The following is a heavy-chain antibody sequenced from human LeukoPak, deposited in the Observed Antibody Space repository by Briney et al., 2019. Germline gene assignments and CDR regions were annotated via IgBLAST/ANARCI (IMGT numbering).Heavy chain of an antibody. CDR2: IYYSGST. CDR1: GGSISSYY. Sequence: SETLSLTCTVSGGSISSYYWSWIRQPPGKGLEWIGYIYYSGSTNYNPSLKSRVSISVDTSKNQFSLKLSSVTAADTAVYYCARDRGYSYGYGFDYWGQGTLVTVSS. CDR3: ARDRGYSYGYGFDY. J-gene: IGHJ4*02. D-gene: IGHD5-18*01. V-gene: IGHV4-59*01.